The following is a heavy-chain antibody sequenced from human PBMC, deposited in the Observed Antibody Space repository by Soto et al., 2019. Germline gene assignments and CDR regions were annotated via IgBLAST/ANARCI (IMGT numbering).Heavy chain of an antibody. J-gene: IGHJ6*03. CDR2: FDPEDGET. Sequence: ASVKVSCKVSGYTLTELSMHWVRQAPGKGLEWMGGFDPEDGETIYAQKFQGRATMTEDTSTDTAYMELSSLRSEDTAVYYCATVQSYEIDYYYYYYMDVWGKGTTVTVSS. V-gene: IGHV1-24*01. D-gene: IGHD1-26*01. CDR3: ATVQSYEIDYYYYYYMDV. CDR1: GYTLTELS.